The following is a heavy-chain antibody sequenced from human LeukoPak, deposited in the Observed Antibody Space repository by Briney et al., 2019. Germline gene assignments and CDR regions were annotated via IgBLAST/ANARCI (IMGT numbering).Heavy chain of an antibody. CDR3: ARSPYCSSTSCYIPYYYYMDV. V-gene: IGHV4-31*03. D-gene: IGHD2-2*02. CDR1: GGSISSGGYY. CDR2: VYYSGST. J-gene: IGHJ6*03. Sequence: PSETMSLACTVSGGSISSGGYYWSWIRQHPWKGLEWIGYVYYSGSTYYNPSLKNRVTISVDTSKNQFSLKLSSVTAADTDVYYCARSPYCSSTSCYIPYYYYMDVWGKGTTVTVSS.